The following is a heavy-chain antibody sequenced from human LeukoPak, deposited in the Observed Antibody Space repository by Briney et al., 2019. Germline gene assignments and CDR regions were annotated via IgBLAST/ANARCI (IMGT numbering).Heavy chain of an antibody. V-gene: IGHV4-31*03. D-gene: IGHD3-10*01. CDR3: ARDSGLDV. J-gene: IGHJ6*02. Sequence: PSQTLSLTCTVSGGSISSGGYYWRWIREQGGKGLEWIGYIYYSASTYYNPSLKSRVTISVDTSKNQFSLKLSSVTAADTAVYYCARDSGLDVWGQGTTVTVSS. CDR1: GGSISSGGYY. CDR2: IYYSAST.